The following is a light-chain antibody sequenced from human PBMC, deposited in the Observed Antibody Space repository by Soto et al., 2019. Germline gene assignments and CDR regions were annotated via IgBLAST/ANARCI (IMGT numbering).Light chain of an antibody. CDR1: KSISTW. CDR3: HQYNSYPLT. CDR2: KAS. J-gene: IGKJ4*01. V-gene: IGKV1-5*03. Sequence: DIQMTQSPSTLSASVGDRVTITCRASKSISTWWAWYQQKPGKAPKLLIYKASSLESGVPSRFSGSGSGTEFTFTISSLQPDDFAPYYCHQYNSYPLTFDGGTKVEIK.